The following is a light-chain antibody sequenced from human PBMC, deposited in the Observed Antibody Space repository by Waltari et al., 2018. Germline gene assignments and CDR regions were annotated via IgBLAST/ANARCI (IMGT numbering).Light chain of an antibody. V-gene: IGLV6-57*03. CDR1: SGSIARNY. J-gene: IGLJ2*01. Sequence: NFMLTQPPSVSESPGKTVTNSCTRSSGSIARNYAQWYQQRPGSAPTTVIFEHTLSPSGVPDRFSGSFDRSSNSASLTISGLTTEDEADYYCQSYDTGPIVVFGGGTKLTDL. CDR3: QSYDTGPIVV. CDR2: EHT.